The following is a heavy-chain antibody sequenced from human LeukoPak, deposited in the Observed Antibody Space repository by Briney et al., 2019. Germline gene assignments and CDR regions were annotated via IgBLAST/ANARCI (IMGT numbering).Heavy chain of an antibody. CDR1: GFNFRSYG. Sequence: PGTSLRLSCAASGFNFRSYGMHWVRQAPGKGLEWVALIWYDGSNKYYADSVKGRLTISKDNSKNTLYLQMNSLRDEDTAVYYCTTVRGSRDSIWYYDYWGQGTLVTVSS. D-gene: IGHD6-13*01. V-gene: IGHV3-33*01. J-gene: IGHJ4*02. CDR3: TTVRGSRDSIWYYDY. CDR2: IWYDGSNK.